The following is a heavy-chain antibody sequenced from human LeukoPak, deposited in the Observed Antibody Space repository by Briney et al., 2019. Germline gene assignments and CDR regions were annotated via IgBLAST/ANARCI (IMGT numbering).Heavy chain of an antibody. Sequence: SETLSLTCTVSGGSISSSSYYWGWIRQPPGKGLEWIGSIYYSGSTYYNPSLKSRVTISVDTSKNQFSLKLSSVTAADTAVYYCARDFHFQKWLGGAFDIWGQGTMVTVSS. D-gene: IGHD6-19*01. CDR1: GGSISSSSYY. CDR3: ARDFHFQKWLGGAFDI. V-gene: IGHV4-39*07. J-gene: IGHJ3*02. CDR2: IYYSGST.